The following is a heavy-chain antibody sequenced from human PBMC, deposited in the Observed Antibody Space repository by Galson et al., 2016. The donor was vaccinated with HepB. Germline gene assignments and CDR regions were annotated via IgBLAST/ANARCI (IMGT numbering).Heavy chain of an antibody. V-gene: IGHV2-5*02. CDR2: IYWDDDY. CDR1: GFSLNISGVG. CDR3: DNSDIEVAVFDY. D-gene: IGHD6-19*01. J-gene: IGHJ4*02. Sequence: PALVKPTQTLTLTCTFSGFSLNISGVGVGWIRQPPGKALEWLALIYWDDDYRYSPSLRNRISILKDTSKNQVALTMINMDPVDTAPYYCDNSDIEVAVFDYWGQGTLVTVSS.